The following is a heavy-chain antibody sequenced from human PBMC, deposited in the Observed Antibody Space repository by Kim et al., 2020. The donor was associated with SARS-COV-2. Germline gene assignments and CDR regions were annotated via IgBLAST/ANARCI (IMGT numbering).Heavy chain of an antibody. CDR2: GRT. Sequence: GRTTYARKFQGRVAVTSDTSTNTVFMQLSSLRSEDTAVYYCARGSTFFDFWGQGTLVTVSS. D-gene: IGHD1-1*01. CDR3: ARGSTFFDF. V-gene: IGHV1-46*01. J-gene: IGHJ4*02.